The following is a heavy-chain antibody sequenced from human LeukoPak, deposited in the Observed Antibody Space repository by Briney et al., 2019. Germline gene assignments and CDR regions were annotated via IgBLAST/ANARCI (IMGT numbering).Heavy chain of an antibody. CDR1: GYTFTGYY. J-gene: IGHJ4*02. V-gene: IGHV1-2*02. CDR2: LNPKRGGT. CDR3: ARDNGMGYYGGSGYFDY. Sequence: GASVKVSCKASGYTFTGYYMHWVRQAPGQGLEWMGWLNPKRGGTNYAQKFQGRVIMTRDTSITTAYMELSRLTSDDTAVYYCARDNGMGYYGGSGYFDYWGQGTLVTVSS. D-gene: IGHD1-26*01.